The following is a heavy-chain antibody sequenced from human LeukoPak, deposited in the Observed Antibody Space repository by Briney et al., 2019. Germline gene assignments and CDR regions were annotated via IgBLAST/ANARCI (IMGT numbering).Heavy chain of an antibody. V-gene: IGHV5-51*01. J-gene: IGHJ3*02. CDR3: ARSVPFFVHSLRKFDAFDI. CDR1: GYSFTSYW. CDR2: IYPGDSDT. Sequence: LGESLKISCKGSGYSFTSYWIGWVRQMSGKGLEWMGIIYPGDSDTRYSPSFQGQVTISADKSISTAYLQWSSLKASDTAMYYCARSVPFFVHSLRKFDAFDIWGQGTMVTVSS. D-gene: IGHD3-3*01.